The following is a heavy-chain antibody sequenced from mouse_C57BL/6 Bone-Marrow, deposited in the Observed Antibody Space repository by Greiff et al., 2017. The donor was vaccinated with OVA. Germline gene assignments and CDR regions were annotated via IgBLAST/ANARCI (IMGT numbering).Heavy chain of an antibody. CDR3: ARDDDWYFDV. D-gene: IGHD2-12*01. Sequence: VQLQQPGAELVKPGASVKLSCKASGYTFTSYWMQWVKQRPGQGLEWIGEIDPSDSYTNYKQKFKGKATLTVDTSSSTAYMQLSSLTSADSAVYYCARDDDWYFDVWGTGTTVTVSS. V-gene: IGHV1-50*01. CDR1: GYTFTSYW. CDR2: IDPSDSYT. J-gene: IGHJ1*03.